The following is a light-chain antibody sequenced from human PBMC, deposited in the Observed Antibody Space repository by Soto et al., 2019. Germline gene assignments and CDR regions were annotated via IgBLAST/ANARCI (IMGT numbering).Light chain of an antibody. CDR2: DAS. Sequence: EIVLTQSPGALSLSPGESATLSCRASHSVSDTHVAWYQQRPGQAPRLLIYDASRRDIGVPDRFIGSGSATDFTLTISGLEPEDFAVYFCHQYGTSPQTVGQGTKVDIK. CDR1: HSVSDTH. J-gene: IGKJ1*01. V-gene: IGKV3-20*01. CDR3: HQYGTSPQT.